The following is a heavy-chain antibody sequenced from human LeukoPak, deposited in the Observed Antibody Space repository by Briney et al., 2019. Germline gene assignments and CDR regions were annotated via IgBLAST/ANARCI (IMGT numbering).Heavy chain of an antibody. Sequence: PSETLSLTCTVSAGSNSSYYRSWIRQPPGKGLEWIGYIYYSGSTNYNPSLKSRVTISVDTSKNQFSLKLSSVTAADTAVYYCARDPEGFYYYYGMDVWGPGTTVTVSS. J-gene: IGHJ6*02. CDR3: ARDPEGFYYYYGMDV. CDR2: IYYSGST. V-gene: IGHV4-59*01. CDR1: AGSNSSYY.